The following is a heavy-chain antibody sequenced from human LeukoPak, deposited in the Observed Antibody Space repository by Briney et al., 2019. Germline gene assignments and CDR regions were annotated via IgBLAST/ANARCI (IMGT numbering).Heavy chain of an antibody. CDR1: GFTFSSYA. CDR3: AKEAGYYDSSGLSFDY. Sequence: AGGSLRLSCAASGFTFSSYAMSWVRQAPGKGLEWVSAISGSGGSTYYADSVKGRFTISRDNSKNTLYLQMNSLRAEDTAVYYCAKEAGYYDSSGLSFDYWGQGTLVTVSS. V-gene: IGHV3-23*01. J-gene: IGHJ4*02. D-gene: IGHD3-22*01. CDR2: ISGSGGST.